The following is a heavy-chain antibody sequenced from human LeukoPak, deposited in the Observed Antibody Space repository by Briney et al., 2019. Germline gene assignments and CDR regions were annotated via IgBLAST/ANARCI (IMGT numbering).Heavy chain of an antibody. CDR3: ARGTIVATPDY. CDR2: IHYSGST. Sequence: SETLSLTCTVSGGSISSGGYYWSWIRQHPGKGLEWIGYIHYSGSTYYNPSLKSRVTISVDTSKNQFSLKLSSVTAADTAVYYCARGTIVATPDYWGQGTLVTVSS. V-gene: IGHV4-31*03. J-gene: IGHJ4*02. CDR1: GGSISSGGYY. D-gene: IGHD5-12*01.